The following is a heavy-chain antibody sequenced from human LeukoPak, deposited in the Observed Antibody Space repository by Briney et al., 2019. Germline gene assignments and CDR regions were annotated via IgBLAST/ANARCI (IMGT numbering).Heavy chain of an antibody. Sequence: PSETLSLTCTVSGYSVTINYYWGWIRQPPGKGLEWMGTIYSSGSTYYNPSLKSRVTISVDTSKNQFSLKLSSVTAADTAVYYCVTHSYDITGRWFVPWGQGTLVTVSS. D-gene: IGHD3-22*01. CDR2: IYSSGST. V-gene: IGHV4-38-2*02. CDR3: VTHSYDITGRWFVP. CDR1: GYSVTINYY. J-gene: IGHJ5*02.